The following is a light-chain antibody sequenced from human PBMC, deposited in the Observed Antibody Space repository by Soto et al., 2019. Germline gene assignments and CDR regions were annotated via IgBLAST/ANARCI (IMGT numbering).Light chain of an antibody. Sequence: EIVVTQSPATLSVSPGERATLSCRASQSVSTNLAWYQQRPGQAPRLLIYGPSTRASGIPARFSGSGSGREFTLTISRLQSEDFAVYYCHQYNEWPPAFGQGTKVDIK. V-gene: IGKV3-15*01. CDR2: GPS. CDR3: HQYNEWPPA. CDR1: QSVSTN. J-gene: IGKJ1*01.